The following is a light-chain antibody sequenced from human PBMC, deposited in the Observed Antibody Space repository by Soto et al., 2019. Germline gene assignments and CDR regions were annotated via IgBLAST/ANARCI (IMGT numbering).Light chain of an antibody. CDR3: QQYNNWPPWT. V-gene: IGKV3-15*01. J-gene: IGKJ1*01. CDR1: QSVSNN. Sequence: EIVMTQSPATLSVSPGESATLSCRASQSVSNNLAWYQQKPGQAPRLLIYGVSSRATGIPPRFSGSGSGTEFTLTISSLQSEDFAVYYCQQYNNWPPWTFGQGTKVDIK. CDR2: GVS.